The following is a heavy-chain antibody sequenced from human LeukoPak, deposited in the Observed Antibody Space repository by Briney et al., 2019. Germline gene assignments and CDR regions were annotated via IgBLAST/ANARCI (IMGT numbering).Heavy chain of an antibody. CDR2: ISYDGSNK. CDR1: GFTFSSYA. D-gene: IGHD5-18*01. Sequence: GRSLRLSCAASGFTFSSYAMHWVRQAPGKGLEWVAVISYDGSNKYYADSVKGRFTISRDNSKNTLYLQMNSLRAEDTAVYYCARVTWIQLWALDYWGQGTLVTVSS. J-gene: IGHJ4*02. V-gene: IGHV3-30-3*01. CDR3: ARVTWIQLWALDY.